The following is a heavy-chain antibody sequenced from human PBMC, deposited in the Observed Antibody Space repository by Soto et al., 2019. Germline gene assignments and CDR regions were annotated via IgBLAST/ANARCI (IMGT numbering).Heavy chain of an antibody. D-gene: IGHD7-27*01. CDR2: VFHTGNT. Sequence: QVQMQESGPGLVKPSGPLSLTCGVSGDSISSIVWWTWVRQPPGKGLEWIGEVFHTGNTNYNPSLKSQVTMSVDKSTNEFSLKVTSGTAEDTAIYYCARKAWVRFDYWGQGALVTVSS. CDR1: GDSISSIVW. CDR3: ARKAWVRFDY. J-gene: IGHJ4*02. V-gene: IGHV4-4*02.